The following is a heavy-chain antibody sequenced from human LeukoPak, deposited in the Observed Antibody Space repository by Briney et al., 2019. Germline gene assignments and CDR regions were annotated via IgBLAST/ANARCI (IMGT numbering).Heavy chain of an antibody. CDR2: IYPAGDT. J-gene: IGHJ3*02. V-gene: IGHV3-13*04. D-gene: IGHD4-17*01. CDR1: GFTFSSYD. CDR3: VRAEDYVGAFDM. Sequence: PGGSLRLSCAASGFTFSSYDMHWVRQVSGKGLEWVSSIYPAGDTYYSDSVKGRFTISRENAKNSVYLEMNSLRAGDTAVYYCVRAEDYVGAFDMWGQGTMVTVSA.